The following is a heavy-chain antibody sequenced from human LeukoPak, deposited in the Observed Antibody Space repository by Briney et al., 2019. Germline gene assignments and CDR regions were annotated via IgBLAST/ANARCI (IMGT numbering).Heavy chain of an antibody. J-gene: IGHJ3*02. CDR1: GGSISSYY. CDR2: IYSSGST. D-gene: IGHD4-17*01. CDR3: ARIRTSYDAFDI. Sequence: PSETLSLTCTVSGGSISSYYWSWIRQPPGKGLEWIGYIYSSGSTNYNPSLKSRVTTSVDTSKNQFSLKLSSVTAADTAVYYCARIRTSYDAFDIWGQGTMVTVSS. V-gene: IGHV4-59*08.